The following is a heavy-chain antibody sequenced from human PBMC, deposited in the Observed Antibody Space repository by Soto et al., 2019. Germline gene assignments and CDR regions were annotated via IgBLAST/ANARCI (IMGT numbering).Heavy chain of an antibody. CDR3: ARCRTCSGYSYSHNALDV. V-gene: IGHV3-30*04. J-gene: IGHJ6*02. Sequence: PGGSLRLSCAASGFTFIKYAMEWVRQAPGKGLEWVAIMSYDGRNEYYADSVKGRFTISRDNSKNTLYLQMNSLRAEDTAVYYCARCRTCSGYSYSHNALDVWGQGTTVTVSS. D-gene: IGHD6-19*01. CDR1: GFTFIKYA. CDR2: MSYDGRNE.